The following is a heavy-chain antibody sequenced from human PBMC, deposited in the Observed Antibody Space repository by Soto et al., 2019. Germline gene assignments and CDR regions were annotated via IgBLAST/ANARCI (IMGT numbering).Heavy chain of an antibody. CDR2: INPDNGNT. J-gene: IGHJ3*01. CDR3: ARDILSVGPRANDAFDV. V-gene: IGHV1-3*01. Sequence: QVQLVQSGAEVRKPGASVNISCRASGFSFSDNLINWVRQAPGQSLEWMGWINPDNGNTRYPQTFQGRVTISRHSSASIAYVEVSDLTSEDTAVYDCARDILSVGPRANDAFDVWGQGTMVTVSS. CDR1: GFSFSDNL. D-gene: IGHD2-8*02.